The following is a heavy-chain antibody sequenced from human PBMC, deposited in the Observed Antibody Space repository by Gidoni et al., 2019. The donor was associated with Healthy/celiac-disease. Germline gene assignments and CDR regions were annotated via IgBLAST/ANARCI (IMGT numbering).Heavy chain of an antibody. D-gene: IGHD3-10*01. CDR2: IDWDDDK. CDR3: ARIRAGYYYYYYGMDV. CDR1: GFSLRTSGMC. V-gene: IGHV2-70*01. Sequence: QVTLRESVPALVKPTQTLTLTCTFSGFSLRTSGMCVSWIRQPPGKALEWLALIDWDDDKYYSTSLKTRLTISKDTSKNQVVLTMTNMDPVDTATYYCARIRAGYYYYYYGMDVWGQGTTVTVSS. J-gene: IGHJ6*02.